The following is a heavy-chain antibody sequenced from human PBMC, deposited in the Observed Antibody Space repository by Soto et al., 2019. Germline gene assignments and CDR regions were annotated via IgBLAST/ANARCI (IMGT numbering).Heavy chain of an antibody. CDR2: ISAYNGNT. Sequence: QVQLVQYGAEVKKPGASVRVSCKASGYNFTSYYISWVRQAPGHGLEWVGWISAYNGNTNYAQKLQGRVTMTTDTSSSTAYMELRSLRSDDTAEYYCARDSPPPREWGQGTLVNVSS. V-gene: IGHV1-18*01. J-gene: IGHJ4*02. CDR1: GYNFTSYY. CDR3: ARDSPPPRE.